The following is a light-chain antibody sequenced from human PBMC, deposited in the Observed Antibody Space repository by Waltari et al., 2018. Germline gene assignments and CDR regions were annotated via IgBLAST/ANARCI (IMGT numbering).Light chain of an antibody. CDR2: EGT. CDR1: SSDLGGNTF. V-gene: IGLV2-23*01. Sequence: QSALTQPASVSGSPGQSIPISCTGTSSDLGGNTFVSWYQQHPGKAPKVLIYEGTKRPSGISNRFSGSKSGNTASLTISGLQAEDEADYYCCSYAGRITFVVFGGGTKLTVL. J-gene: IGLJ2*01. CDR3: CSYAGRITFVV.